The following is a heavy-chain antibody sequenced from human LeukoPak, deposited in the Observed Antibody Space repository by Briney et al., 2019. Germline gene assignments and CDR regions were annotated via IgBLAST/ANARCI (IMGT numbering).Heavy chain of an antibody. CDR3: VRDRHYIGNREVRFPY. V-gene: IGHV3-30*03. CDR2: ISHEGSLK. Sequence: PGGSLRLSCAASGFSFSNHGMHWVRQAPGKGLEWVAVISHEGSLKFYADSLKGRFTVSRDNSKNTLYLQMNSLRVEDTAVYYCVRDRHYIGNREVRFPYWGQGALVTVSS. CDR1: GFSFSNHG. J-gene: IGHJ4*02. D-gene: IGHD3-10*01.